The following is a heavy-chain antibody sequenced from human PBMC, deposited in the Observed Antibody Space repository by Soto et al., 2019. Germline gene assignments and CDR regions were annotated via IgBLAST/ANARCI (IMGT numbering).Heavy chain of an antibody. Sequence: EVQLLESGGRLVQPGASLRLSCAASGFTFSSYAMSWVRQAPGKGLEWVSAIGSGGITHYAASVEGRVNISRDNSKNTLYLEMNILRAEDTAVYYCAKDRQSGTSWGQGTLVTVSS. J-gene: IGHJ5*02. V-gene: IGHV3-23*01. CDR3: AKDRQSGTS. CDR2: IGSGGIT. CDR1: GFTFSSYA. D-gene: IGHD1-1*01.